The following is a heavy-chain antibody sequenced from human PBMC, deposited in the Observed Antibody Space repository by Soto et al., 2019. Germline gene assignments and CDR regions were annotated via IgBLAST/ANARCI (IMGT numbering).Heavy chain of an antibody. V-gene: IGHV3-23*01. CDR1: GFTFSSYA. CDR2: INNGGGLT. J-gene: IGHJ4*02. CDR3: AKSLGGSYDY. D-gene: IGHD1-26*01. Sequence: GGSLRLSCAASGFTFSSYAMSWVRLAPGKGLEWVSTINNGGGLTFYADSVKGRFTISRDNYKNTLYLQVSSLRPEDTAVYYCAKSLGGSYDYWGLGTLVTVSS.